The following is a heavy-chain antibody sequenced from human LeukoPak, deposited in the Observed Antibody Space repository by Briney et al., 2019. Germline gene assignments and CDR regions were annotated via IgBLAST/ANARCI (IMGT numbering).Heavy chain of an antibody. Sequence: GGSLRLSCAASGFTFSSSAMHWVRQAPGKGLEWVAVISYDGSNKYYADSVKGRFTISRDDSKSTLYLQMNSLRAEDTAVYYCARGTHGGVADNWGQGTLVTVSS. CDR2: ISYDGSNK. J-gene: IGHJ4*02. CDR3: ARGTHGGVADN. CDR1: GFTFSSSA. V-gene: IGHV3-30-3*01. D-gene: IGHD3-16*01.